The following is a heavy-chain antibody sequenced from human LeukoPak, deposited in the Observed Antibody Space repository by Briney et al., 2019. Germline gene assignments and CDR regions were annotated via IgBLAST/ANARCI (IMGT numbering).Heavy chain of an antibody. CDR2: IYSGGTT. CDR3: ARETAVAGTYYSDY. D-gene: IGHD6-19*01. Sequence: PGGSLRLSCAASGFNVSSNYMSWVRQAPGKGLEWVSAIYSGGTTYYADSVKGRFTTSRDNAKNTLYLQMNSLRAEDTAVYYCARETAVAGTYYSDYWGQGTLVTVSS. J-gene: IGHJ4*02. V-gene: IGHV3-53*01. CDR1: GFNVSSNY.